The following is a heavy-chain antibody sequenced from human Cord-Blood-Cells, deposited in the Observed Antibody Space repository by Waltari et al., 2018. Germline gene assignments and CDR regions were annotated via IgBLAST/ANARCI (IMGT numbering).Heavy chain of an antibody. CDR3: ARAHTGSYYVGGMDV. Sequence: QVQLQESGPGLVKPSETLSLTCAVSGYSISSGSYWGWIRQPPGKGLEWIGSIYHSGSTYYNPSLKSRVTISVDTSKNQFSLKLSSVTAADTAVYYCARAHTGSYYVGGMDVWGQGTTVTVSS. CDR1: GYSISSGSY. V-gene: IGHV4-38-2*01. D-gene: IGHD1-26*01. CDR2: IYHSGST. J-gene: IGHJ6*02.